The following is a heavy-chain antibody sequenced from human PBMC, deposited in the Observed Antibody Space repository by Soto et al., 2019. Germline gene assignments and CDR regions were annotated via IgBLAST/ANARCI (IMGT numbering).Heavy chain of an antibody. Sequence: QVQLVESGGGVVQPGRSLRLSCAASGFTFSSYGMHWVRQAPGKGLEWVAVIWYDGSNKYYADSVKGRFTISRDNSKNTLYLQMNSLRAEDTAVYYCARDPLLWFGELSYYMDVWGKGTTVTVSS. D-gene: IGHD3-10*01. CDR2: IWYDGSNK. J-gene: IGHJ6*03. V-gene: IGHV3-33*01. CDR1: GFTFSSYG. CDR3: ARDPLLWFGELSYYMDV.